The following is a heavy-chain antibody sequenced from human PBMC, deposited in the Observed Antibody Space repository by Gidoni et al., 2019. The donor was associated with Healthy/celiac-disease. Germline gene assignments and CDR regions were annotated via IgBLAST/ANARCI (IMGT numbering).Heavy chain of an antibody. CDR3: ATCTYYYDSSGYYTDYFDY. CDR1: VFTFSSYA. CDR2: IRGSGGST. J-gene: IGHJ4*02. D-gene: IGHD3-22*01. V-gene: IGHV3-23*01. Sequence: EVQLLESGGGLVQPGGSLRLSCASSVFTFSSYALSWVRQAPGTGLEWVSAIRGSGGSTYYADSVKGRFTISRDNSKNTLYLQMNSLRAEDTAVYYCATCTYYYDSSGYYTDYFDYWGQGTLVTVSS.